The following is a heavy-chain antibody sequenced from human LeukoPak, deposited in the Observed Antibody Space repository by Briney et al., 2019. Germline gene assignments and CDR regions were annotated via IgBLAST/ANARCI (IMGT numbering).Heavy chain of an antibody. D-gene: IGHD4-17*01. Sequence: GGSLRLSCAASGFTVSSNYMSWVRQAPGKGLEWVSVIYSGGSTYYADSVKGRFTISRDNSKNTLYLQMNSLRAEDMAVYYCAGDLGYGDYYFDYWGQGTLVTVSS. V-gene: IGHV3-53*01. CDR2: IYSGGST. CDR3: AGDLGYGDYYFDY. J-gene: IGHJ4*02. CDR1: GFTVSSNY.